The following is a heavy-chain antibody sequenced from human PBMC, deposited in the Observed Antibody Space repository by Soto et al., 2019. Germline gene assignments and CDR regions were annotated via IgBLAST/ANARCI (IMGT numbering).Heavy chain of an antibody. Sequence: GGSLRLSCAASVFTFSSYALTWVRQAPGKGLEWVSTISGSGGGTYYADSVKGRFTISRDNSKNTLYLQMNSLRAGDTAVYYCAKSSGYGSDWSNDYWGQGTLVTVSS. J-gene: IGHJ4*02. V-gene: IGHV3-23*01. CDR2: ISGSGGGT. CDR1: VFTFSSYA. CDR3: AKSSGYGSDWSNDY. D-gene: IGHD6-19*01.